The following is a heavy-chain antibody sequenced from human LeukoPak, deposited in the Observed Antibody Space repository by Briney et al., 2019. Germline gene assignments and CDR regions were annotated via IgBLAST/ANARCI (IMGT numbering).Heavy chain of an antibody. V-gene: IGHV4-59*11. J-gene: IGHJ4*02. CDR1: GGSISSHY. CDR3: ASLVGATTGFDY. Sequence: SEPLSLTCTVSGGSISSHYWSWIRQPPGKGLEWIGYIYYSGSTNYNPSLKSRVTISVDTSKNQFSLKLSSVTAADTAVYYCASLVGATTGFDYWGQGTLVTVSS. CDR2: IYYSGST. D-gene: IGHD1-26*01.